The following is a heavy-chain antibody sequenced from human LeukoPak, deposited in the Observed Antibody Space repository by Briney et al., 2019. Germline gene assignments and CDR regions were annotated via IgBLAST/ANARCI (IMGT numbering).Heavy chain of an antibody. D-gene: IGHD6-19*01. J-gene: IGHJ4*02. CDR3: TRDYSGWYASDY. Sequence: GGSLRLSCAASGFTFSGSAMHWVRQASGKGLEWVGGIRSKTNSYATAYAASVKGRFTISRDDSKNTAYLQMNSLKTEDTAIYYCTRDYSGWYASDYWGQGALVTVSS. CDR1: GFTFSGSA. V-gene: IGHV3-73*01. CDR2: IRSKTNSYAT.